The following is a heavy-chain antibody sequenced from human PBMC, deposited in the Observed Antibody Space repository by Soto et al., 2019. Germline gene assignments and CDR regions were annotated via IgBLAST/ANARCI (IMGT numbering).Heavy chain of an antibody. CDR1: GASISQYY. D-gene: IGHD3-10*01. CDR2: IYFSGST. V-gene: IGHV4-59*08. CDR3: VRRHGLDIDAYY. Sequence: SETLSLTCTVSGASISQYYWSWIRQPPGRGLEWIGYIYFSGSTNYNPSLKSRVTMSVEMSKNQFSLKLSSVTAADTAVYFCVRRHGLDIDAYYWGQGILVTVSS. J-gene: IGHJ4*02.